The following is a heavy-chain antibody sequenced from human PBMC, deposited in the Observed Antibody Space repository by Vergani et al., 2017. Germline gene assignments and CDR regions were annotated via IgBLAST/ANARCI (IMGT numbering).Heavy chain of an antibody. D-gene: IGHD3-10*01. V-gene: IGHV2-5*01. CDR2: IYWNDDK. CDR3: TRRYLYGSGPLYCFDY. J-gene: IGHJ4*02. Sequence: QITLHESGPTLVKPTQTLTLTCSFSGFSLSTSGVGVGWIRQPPGKALEWLALIYWNDDKSHNPSLKSRLTITKDTSKNQVVLTMTNMDPVDTATYYCTRRYLYGSGPLYCFDYWGQGTRVTVSS. CDR1: GFSLSTSGVG.